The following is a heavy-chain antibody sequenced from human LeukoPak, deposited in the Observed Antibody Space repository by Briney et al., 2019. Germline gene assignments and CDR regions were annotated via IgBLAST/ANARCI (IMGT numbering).Heavy chain of an antibody. CDR3: AREPTTVTTGLDI. D-gene: IGHD4-17*01. CDR1: GGSMSSHY. Sequence: PSETLSLTCTVSGGSMSSHYWSWIRQPPGKGLEWIGYISYIGSTNYNPSLKSRVTISVDTSKNQFSLKLSSVTAADAAVYFCAREPTTVTTGLDIWGQGTMVTVSS. CDR2: ISYIGST. V-gene: IGHV4-59*11. J-gene: IGHJ3*02.